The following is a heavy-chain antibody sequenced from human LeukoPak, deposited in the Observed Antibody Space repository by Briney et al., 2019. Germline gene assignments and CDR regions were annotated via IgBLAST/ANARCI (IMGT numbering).Heavy chain of an antibody. V-gene: IGHV1-46*01. J-gene: IGHJ6*02. Sequence: EASVKVSCKASGYTFTSYYMHWVRQAPGQGLEWMGIINPSGGSTSYAQKFQGRVTMTRDTSTSTVYMELSSLRSEDTAVYYCAALESGDGMDVWGQGTTVTVSS. CDR3: AALESGDGMDV. CDR1: GYTFTSYY. D-gene: IGHD3-3*01. CDR2: INPSGGST.